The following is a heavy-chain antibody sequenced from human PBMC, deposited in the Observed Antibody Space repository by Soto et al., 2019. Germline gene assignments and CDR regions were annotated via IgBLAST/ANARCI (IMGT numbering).Heavy chain of an antibody. V-gene: IGHV3-33*01. Sequence: QVQLVESGGGVVQPGRSLRLSCAASGFVFSTYGMHWVRQAPGKGLEWVAVIWYDGSKKDYADSVKGRFTISRDNSKRTVYRFMSGLRAEDTAVYYCARDRVFGYSHGYFDYWGQGTLVTVSS. D-gene: IGHD5-18*01. CDR1: GFVFSTYG. CDR2: IWYDGSKK. J-gene: IGHJ4*02. CDR3: ARDRVFGYSHGYFDY.